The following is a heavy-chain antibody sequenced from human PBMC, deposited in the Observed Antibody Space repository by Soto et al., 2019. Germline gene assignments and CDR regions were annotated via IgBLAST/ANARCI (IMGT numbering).Heavy chain of an antibody. J-gene: IGHJ6*02. CDR2: MNPNSGNT. CDR1: GYTFTSYD. CDR3: ARWPDGYYYYGMDV. V-gene: IGHV1-8*01. Sequence: QVQLVQSGAEVKKPGASVKVSCKASGYTFTSYDINWVRQATGQGLEWMGWMNPNSGNTGYPQKFQGRVTMTRKTSISTAYMELSSLRSEDTAVYYCARWPDGYYYYGMDVWGQGTTVTVSS.